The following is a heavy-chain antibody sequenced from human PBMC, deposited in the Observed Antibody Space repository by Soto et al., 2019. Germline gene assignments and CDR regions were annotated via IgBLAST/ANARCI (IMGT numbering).Heavy chain of an antibody. CDR3: ARSRAAAGNNCFDP. J-gene: IGHJ5*02. CDR2: ISAYNGNT. Sequence: GASVKVSCKASGYTFTSYGISWVRQAPGQGLEWMGWISAYNGNTNYAQKLQGRVTMTTDTSTSTAYVELRSLRSDDTAVYYCARSRAAAGNNCFDPWGQGTLVTVSS. D-gene: IGHD6-13*01. CDR1: GYTFTSYG. V-gene: IGHV1-18*04.